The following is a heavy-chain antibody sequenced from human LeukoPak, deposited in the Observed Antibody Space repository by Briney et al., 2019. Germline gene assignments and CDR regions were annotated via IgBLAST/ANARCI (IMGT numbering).Heavy chain of an antibody. V-gene: IGHV1-2*02. CDR3: ARIRLYCSGGSCYDAFDI. Sequence: SVKVSCKASGYTFTGYYMHWVRQAPGQGLEWMGWINPNSGGTNYPQKFQGRVTMTRDTSISTDYMELRRLSSDDTAVYYCARIRLYCSGGSCYDAFDIWGQGTMVTVSS. CDR2: INPNSGGT. D-gene: IGHD2-15*01. J-gene: IGHJ3*02. CDR1: GYTFTGYY.